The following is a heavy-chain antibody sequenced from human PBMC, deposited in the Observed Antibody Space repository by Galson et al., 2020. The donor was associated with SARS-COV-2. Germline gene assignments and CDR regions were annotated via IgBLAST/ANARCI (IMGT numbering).Heavy chain of an antibody. J-gene: IGHJ3*02. CDR3: ARDLRYAPFDI. D-gene: IGHD2-8*01. CDR2: IYYSGST. Sequence: SETLSITCTVSGGSISSTIYYWGWIRQPPGKGLDYIGNIYYSGSTYYNPSLKSRVTISLDTSKNQFSLKLSSVTAADTAVYYCARDLRYAPFDIWGQGTMVTVSS. V-gene: IGHV4-39*07. CDR1: GGSISSTIYY.